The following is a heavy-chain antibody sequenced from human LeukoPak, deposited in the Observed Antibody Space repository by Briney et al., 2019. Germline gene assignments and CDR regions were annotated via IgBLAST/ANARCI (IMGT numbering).Heavy chain of an antibody. Sequence: GGSLRLSCAASGFTFDDYAMHWVRQAPGKGLEWVSGISWNSGSIGYADSVKGRFTISRDNAKNSLYLQMNSLGAEDTALYYCAKAASSRPAAEFDYWGQGTLVTVSS. J-gene: IGHJ4*02. CDR2: ISWNSGSI. D-gene: IGHD2-2*01. CDR3: AKAASSRPAAEFDY. V-gene: IGHV3-9*01. CDR1: GFTFDDYA.